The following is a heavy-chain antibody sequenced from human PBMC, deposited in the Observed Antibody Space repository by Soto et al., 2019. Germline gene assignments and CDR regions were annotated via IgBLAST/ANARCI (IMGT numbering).Heavy chain of an antibody. J-gene: IGHJ4*02. CDR2: ISAYNGNT. CDR3: ARQGYCSGGSCYPAFDD. D-gene: IGHD2-15*01. V-gene: IGHV1-18*01. CDR1: GYTFTSYG. Sequence: AAVKVSCKSSGYTFTSYGISWVRQAPGQGLEWMGWISAYNGNTNYAQKLQGRVTMTTDTSTSTAYMELRSLRSDDTAVYYCARQGYCSGGSCYPAFDDWGQGILVTV.